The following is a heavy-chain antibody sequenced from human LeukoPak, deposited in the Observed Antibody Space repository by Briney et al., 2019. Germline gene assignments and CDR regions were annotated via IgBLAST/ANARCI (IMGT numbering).Heavy chain of an antibody. V-gene: IGHV3-30-3*01. J-gene: IGHJ4*02. CDR1: GFTFSSYA. CDR3: AKDQAVVTASNLDY. CDR2: ISYNGNNK. D-gene: IGHD2-21*02. Sequence: GGSLRLSCAASGFTFSSYATHWVRQAPGKVLEWVAIISYNGNNKYYANSVKGRFTISRDNSKNTLYLQMNSLRAEDTAVYYCAKDQAVVTASNLDYWGQGTLVTVSS.